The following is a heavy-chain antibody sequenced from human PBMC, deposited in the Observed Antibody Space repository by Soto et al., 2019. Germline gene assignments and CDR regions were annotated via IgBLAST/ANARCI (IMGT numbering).Heavy chain of an antibody. CDR1: GYTFTSYG. Sequence: QVQLVQSGAEVKKPGASVKVSCKASGYTFTSYGISWVRQAPGQGLEWMGWISAYNGNTNYAQKLQGRGTMTTNTSTSTAYMELMSLRSDDTAVYYCARDRYCSGGSCYLYYYYGMDVWGQGTTVIVSS. CDR2: ISAYNGNT. CDR3: ARDRYCSGGSCYLYYYYGMDV. D-gene: IGHD2-15*01. J-gene: IGHJ6*02. V-gene: IGHV1-18*01.